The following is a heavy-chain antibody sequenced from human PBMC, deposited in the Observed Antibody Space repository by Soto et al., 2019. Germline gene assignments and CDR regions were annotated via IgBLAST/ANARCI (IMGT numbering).Heavy chain of an antibody. J-gene: IGHJ5*02. D-gene: IGHD2-8*01. CDR2: INAGNGNT. V-gene: IGHV1-3*01. CDR1: GYTFTIYA. Sequence: ASVKVSCKASGYTFTIYAMHWVRQAPGQRLEWMGWINAGNGNTKYSQKFQGRVTITRDTSASTAYMELSSLRSEDTAVYYCARSSGVPGGDWFDPWGRGTLVTVSS. CDR3: ARSSGVPGGDWFDP.